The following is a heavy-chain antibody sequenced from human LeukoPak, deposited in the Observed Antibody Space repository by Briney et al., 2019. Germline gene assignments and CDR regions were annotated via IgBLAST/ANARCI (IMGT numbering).Heavy chain of an antibody. CDR2: ISAYNGNT. CDR1: GYTFTSYG. CDR3: ARDTVDIVATISQFDY. V-gene: IGHV1-18*04. D-gene: IGHD5-12*01. Sequence: ASVKVSCKASGYTFTSYGISWVRQAPGQGLEWMGWISAYNGNTNYAQKLQGRVTMTTDTPTSTAYMELRSLRSDDTAVYYCARDTVDIVATISQFDYWGQGTLVTVSS. J-gene: IGHJ4*02.